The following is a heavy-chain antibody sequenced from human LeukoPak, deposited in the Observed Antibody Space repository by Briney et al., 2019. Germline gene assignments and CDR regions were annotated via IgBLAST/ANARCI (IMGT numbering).Heavy chain of an antibody. J-gene: IGHJ4*02. D-gene: IGHD1-14*01. CDR2: IFTSGTT. V-gene: IGHV4-4*07. CDR3: ARDSGRRTGFDY. Sequence: SETLSLTCSISGGSTSSYYWSWIRQPAGKGLDWIGRIFTSGTTNYGPSLKSRVTMSVDTSKNQFSLKLSSVTAADTAVYYCARDSGRRTGFDYWGQGTLVTVSS. CDR1: GGSTSSYY.